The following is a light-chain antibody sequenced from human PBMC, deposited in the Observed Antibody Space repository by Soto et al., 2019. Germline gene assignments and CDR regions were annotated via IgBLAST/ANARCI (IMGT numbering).Light chain of an antibody. CDR3: HQYDSLPPT. V-gene: IGKV1-33*01. Sequence: DIQMTQSPSSLSASVGDRVTITFQASQDINNYINWYQQKPGKAPKLLIFDATNLETGVPSRFSGSGSRTHYSLTIISLQPQDFATYYCHQYDSLPPTFGQRTRLEIK. CDR2: DAT. J-gene: IGKJ5*01. CDR1: QDINNY.